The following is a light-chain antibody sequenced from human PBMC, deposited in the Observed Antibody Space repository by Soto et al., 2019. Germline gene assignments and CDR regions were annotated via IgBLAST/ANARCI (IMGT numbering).Light chain of an antibody. CDR3: QAWT. J-gene: IGKJ1*01. CDR2: GGS. V-gene: IGKV3-20*01. CDR1: QSVSSNY. Sequence: EIVLTQSPGTLSLSPGERATLSCRASQSVSSNYLAWCQQKPGQAPRLLIYGGSSRATGIPDRFSGSGSGTDFTLTISRLEPEDFAVYYCQAWTFGQGTKVDIK.